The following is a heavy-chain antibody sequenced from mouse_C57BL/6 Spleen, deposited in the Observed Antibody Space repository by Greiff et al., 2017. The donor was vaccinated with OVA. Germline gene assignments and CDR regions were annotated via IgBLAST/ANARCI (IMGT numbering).Heavy chain of an antibody. D-gene: IGHD2-10*01. V-gene: IGHV1-52*01. Sequence: QVQLQQPGAELVRPGSSVKLSCKASGYTFTSYWMHWVKQRPIQGLEWIGNIDPSDSETHYNQKFKDKATLTVDTSSSTAYMPLRTLTAEEAAVDYCARDRPTGAMEYWGQGTSGTVSS. CDR3: ARDRPTGAMEY. J-gene: IGHJ4*01. CDR2: IDPSDSET. CDR1: GYTFTSYW.